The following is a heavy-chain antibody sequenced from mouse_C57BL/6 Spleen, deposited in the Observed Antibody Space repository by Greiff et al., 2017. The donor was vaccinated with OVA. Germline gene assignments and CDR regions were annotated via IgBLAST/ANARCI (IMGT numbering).Heavy chain of an antibody. CDR1: GYTFTSYW. V-gene: IGHV1-55*01. CDR2: IYPGSGST. CDR3: ARRGGIYYGSSYAMDY. J-gene: IGHJ4*01. Sequence: QVQLKQPGAELVKPGASVKMSCKASGYTFTSYWITWVKQRPGQGLEWIGDIYPGSGSTNYNEKFKSKATLTVDTSSSTAYMQRSSLTSEDSAVYYCARRGGIYYGSSYAMDYWGQGTSVTVSS. D-gene: IGHD1-1*01.